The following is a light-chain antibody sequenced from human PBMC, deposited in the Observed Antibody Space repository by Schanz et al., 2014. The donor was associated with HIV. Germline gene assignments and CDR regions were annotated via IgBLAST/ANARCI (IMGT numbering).Light chain of an antibody. CDR3: SSYRSGSPLWV. CDR1: SSDVGSYNL. CDR2: EGS. V-gene: IGLV2-14*02. J-gene: IGLJ3*02. Sequence: QSALTQPASVSGSPGQSITISCTGTSSDVGSYNLVSWYQQHPGKAPKLMIYEGSKRPSGVSNRFSGSKSGNTASLTISGLQAEDEADYYCSSYRSGSPLWVFGGGTKLTVL.